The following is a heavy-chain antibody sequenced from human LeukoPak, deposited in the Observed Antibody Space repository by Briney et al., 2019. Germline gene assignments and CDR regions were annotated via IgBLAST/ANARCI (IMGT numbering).Heavy chain of an antibody. CDR2: ISWNSGSI. CDR1: GFTFDVYD. CDR3: AKDINYYDSSGYLD. Sequence: GGSLRLSCAASGFTFDVYDMHWVRHAPGKGLEWVSGISWNSGSIGCADSVKGRFTISRDNAKNSLYLQMNSLRGEDTSLYYCAKDINYYDSSGYLDWGQGTLVTVSS. J-gene: IGHJ4*02. D-gene: IGHD3-22*01. V-gene: IGHV3-9*01.